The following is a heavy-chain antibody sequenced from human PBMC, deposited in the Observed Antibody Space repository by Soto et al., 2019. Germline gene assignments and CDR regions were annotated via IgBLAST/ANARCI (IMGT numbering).Heavy chain of an antibody. CDR3: TLYYYDSSGYHSDY. CDR2: IYYSGST. CDR1: GGSVSSGSYY. Sequence: SETLSLTCTVSGGSVSSGSYYWSWIRQPPGKGLEWIGYIYYSGSTNYNPSLKSRVTISVDTSKNQFSLKLSSVTAADTAVYYCTLYYYDSSGYHSDYWGQGTLVTVSS. J-gene: IGHJ4*02. V-gene: IGHV4-61*01. D-gene: IGHD3-22*01.